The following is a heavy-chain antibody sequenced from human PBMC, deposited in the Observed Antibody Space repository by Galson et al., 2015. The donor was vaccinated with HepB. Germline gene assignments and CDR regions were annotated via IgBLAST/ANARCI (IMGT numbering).Heavy chain of an antibody. Sequence: SVKVSCKASGYTFTSYGISWVRQAPGQGLEWMGWISAYNGNTNYAQKLQGRVTMTEDTSTDTAYMELSSLRSEDTAVYYCAAHRYSGSYLKYFQHWGQGTLVTVSS. J-gene: IGHJ1*01. CDR2: ISAYNGNT. CDR1: GYTFTSYG. CDR3: AAHRYSGSYLKYFQH. V-gene: IGHV1-18*01. D-gene: IGHD1-26*01.